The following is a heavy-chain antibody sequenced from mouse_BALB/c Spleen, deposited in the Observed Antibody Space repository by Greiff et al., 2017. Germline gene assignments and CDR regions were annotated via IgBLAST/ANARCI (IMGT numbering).Heavy chain of an antibody. CDR3: ARGDRYDGRSAMDY. D-gene: IGHD2-14*01. Sequence: EVMLVESGGGLVQPGGSRKLSCAASGFTFSSFGMHWVRQAPEKGLEWVAYISSGSSTIYYADTVKGRFTISRDNPKNTLFLQMTSLRSEDTAMYYCARGDRYDGRSAMDYWGQGTSVTVSS. CDR1: GFTFSSFG. J-gene: IGHJ4*01. CDR2: ISSGSSTI. V-gene: IGHV5-17*02.